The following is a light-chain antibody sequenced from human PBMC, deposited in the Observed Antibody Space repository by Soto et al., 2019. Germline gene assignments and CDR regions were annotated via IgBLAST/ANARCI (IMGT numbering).Light chain of an antibody. CDR1: QNVDSNY. V-gene: IGKV3-20*01. J-gene: IGKJ1*01. CDR2: GAS. CDR3: QQYGSSGT. Sequence: EVVMTQSPATLSLSPGDRATLSCRASQNVDSNYLAWYQQKPGQAPRIIIFGASGRATGIPDRFSGSGSGTDFTLTISRLEPEDFAVYYCQQYGSSGTFGQGTKVDIK.